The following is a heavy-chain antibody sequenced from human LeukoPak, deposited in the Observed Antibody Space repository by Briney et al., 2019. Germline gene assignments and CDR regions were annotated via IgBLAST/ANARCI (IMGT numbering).Heavy chain of an antibody. V-gene: IGHV3-23*01. Sequence: GGSLRLSRAASGFPFSSYAVNWVRQAPGKGLEWVSTISGDGGATHYADSVKGRFTIARANSKNTLFLQMNSLRAEDTAVYYCAKSGRRDWDYFEYWGQGTLVTASS. CDR2: ISGDGGAT. CDR3: AKSGRRDWDYFEY. D-gene: IGHD5-24*01. CDR1: GFPFSSYA. J-gene: IGHJ4*02.